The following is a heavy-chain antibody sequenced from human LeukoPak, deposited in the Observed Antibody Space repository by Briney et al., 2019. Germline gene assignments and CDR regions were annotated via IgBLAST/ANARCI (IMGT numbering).Heavy chain of an antibody. V-gene: IGHV3-53*01. CDR2: IYSGGST. D-gene: IGHD6-19*01. Sequence: GGSLRLSCAASGFTVSSNYMTWVRQAPGKGLEWVSGIYSGGSTYYADPVKGRFTVSRDNSKNTLHLQVNGLRGDDTAVYYCARSAVTGPGWIDPWGQGTLVTVSS. CDR1: GFTVSSNY. J-gene: IGHJ5*02. CDR3: ARSAVTGPGWIDP.